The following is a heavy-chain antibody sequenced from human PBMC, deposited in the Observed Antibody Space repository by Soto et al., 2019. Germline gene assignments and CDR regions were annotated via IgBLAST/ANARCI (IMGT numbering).Heavy chain of an antibody. D-gene: IGHD2-15*01. J-gene: IGHJ2*01. V-gene: IGHV3-9*01. CDR1: GFTIDDYA. CDR3: AKDKTATPGYFDL. Sequence: EVQLVESGGGLVQPGRSLRLSCAASGFTIDDYAMHWVRQAPGKGLEWVSGSSWNSGSIGYADSVKGQFTISRDNAKDSLYVQMNSLRAEDTALYYCAKDKTATPGYFDLWGRGTLVTVSS. CDR2: SSWNSGSI.